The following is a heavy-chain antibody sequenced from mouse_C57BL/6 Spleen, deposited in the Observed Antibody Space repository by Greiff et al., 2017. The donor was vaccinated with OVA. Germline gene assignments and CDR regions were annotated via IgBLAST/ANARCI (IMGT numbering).Heavy chain of an antibody. Sequence: EVKLQQSGPELVKPGASVKISCKASGYTFTDYYMNWVKQSHGKSLEWIGDINPNNGGTSYNQKFKGKATLTVDKSSSTAYMELRSLTSEDSAVYYCAGNDYGLFAYWGQGTLVTVSA. V-gene: IGHV1-26*01. D-gene: IGHD2-4*01. J-gene: IGHJ3*01. CDR1: GYTFTDYY. CDR3: AGNDYGLFAY. CDR2: INPNNGGT.